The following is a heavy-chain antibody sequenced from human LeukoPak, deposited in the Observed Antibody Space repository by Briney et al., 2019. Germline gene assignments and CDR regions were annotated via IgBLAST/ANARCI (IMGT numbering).Heavy chain of an antibody. CDR1: GGSFSGYY. V-gene: IGHV4-34*01. Sequence: SETLSLTCAVYGGSFSGYYWSWIRQPPGKGLEWIGEINHSGSTNYNPSLKSRVTISVDTSKNQFSLKLSSVTAADTAVYYCARRANYYDSSGYYYNVAPFDYWDQGTLVTVSS. D-gene: IGHD3-22*01. CDR2: INHSGST. J-gene: IGHJ4*02. CDR3: ARRANYYDSSGYYYNVAPFDY.